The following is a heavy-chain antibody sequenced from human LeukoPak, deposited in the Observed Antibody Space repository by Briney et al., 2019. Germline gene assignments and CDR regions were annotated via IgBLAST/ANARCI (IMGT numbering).Heavy chain of an antibody. CDR2: LGYNGSNK. Sequence: GGSLRLSCAASGFTFSSYGMHWVRQAPAKGREWGPVLGYNGSNKYYADSVKGRFTISRDNAKNSLYLQMNSLRAEDTAVYYCARVGVVVAATGNLWFDPWGQGTLVTVSS. V-gene: IGHV3-33*01. CDR3: ARVGVVVAATGNLWFDP. D-gene: IGHD2-15*01. CDR1: GFTFSSYG. J-gene: IGHJ5*02.